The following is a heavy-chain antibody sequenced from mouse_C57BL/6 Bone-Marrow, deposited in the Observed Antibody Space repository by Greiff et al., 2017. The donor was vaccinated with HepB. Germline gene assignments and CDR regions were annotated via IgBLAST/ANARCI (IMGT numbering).Heavy chain of an antibody. V-gene: IGHV1-55*01. CDR2: IYPGSGST. CDR1: GYTFTSYW. CDR3: ARSLLWLRQGYYFDY. Sequence: QVHVKQPGAELVKPGASVKMSCKASGYTFTSYWITWVKQRPGQGLEWIGDIYPGSGSTNYNEKFKSKATLTVDTSSSTAYMQLSSLTSEDSAVYYCARSLLWLRQGYYFDYWGQGTTLTVSS. D-gene: IGHD2-2*01. J-gene: IGHJ2*01.